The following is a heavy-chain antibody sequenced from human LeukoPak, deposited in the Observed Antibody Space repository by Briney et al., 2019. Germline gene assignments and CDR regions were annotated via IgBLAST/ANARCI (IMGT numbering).Heavy chain of an antibody. V-gene: IGHV3-74*01. CDR2: INSDGSST. CDR3: ARGGRFLEWLLYPHYYYMDV. Sequence: GGSLRLSCAAPGFTFSSYWMHWVRQAPGKGLVWVSRINSDGSSTSYADSVKGRFTISRDNAKNTLYLQMNSLRAEDTAVYYCARGGRFLEWLLYPHYYYMDVWGKGTTVTVSS. CDR1: GFTFSSYW. D-gene: IGHD3-3*01. J-gene: IGHJ6*03.